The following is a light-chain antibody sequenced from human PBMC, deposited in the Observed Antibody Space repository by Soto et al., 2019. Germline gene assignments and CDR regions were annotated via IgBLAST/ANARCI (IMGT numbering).Light chain of an antibody. J-gene: IGKJ4*01. CDR3: QQYYNWLT. V-gene: IGKV3-15*01. CDR2: GAS. Sequence: EIVMTQSPATLSVSPGERATLSCRASERVSSNLAWYQQKPGQAPRLLIYGASTRATGVPARFSGSGSGTEFSLTISSLQFEDFAVYYCQQYYNWLTFGGGTKVEIK. CDR1: ERVSSN.